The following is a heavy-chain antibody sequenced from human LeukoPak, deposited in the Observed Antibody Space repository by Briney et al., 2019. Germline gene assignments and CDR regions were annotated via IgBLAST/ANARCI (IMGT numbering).Heavy chain of an antibody. CDR2: ISDTGGRT. J-gene: IGHJ4*02. Sequence: PGGSLRLSCAVSGITLSNYGMTWVRQAPGKGLEWVAGISDTGGRTNYADSVKGRFTISRDNPKNTLYLQMNSLRAEDTAVYYCVRDMFGGRDYWGQGTLVTVSS. CDR1: GITLSNYG. D-gene: IGHD3-10*02. CDR3: VRDMFGGRDY. V-gene: IGHV3-23*01.